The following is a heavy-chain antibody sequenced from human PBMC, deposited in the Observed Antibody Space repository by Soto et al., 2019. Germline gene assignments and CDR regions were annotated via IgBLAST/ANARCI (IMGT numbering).Heavy chain of an antibody. CDR1: GYTFTSYG. CDR3: ARDFSGTTFIYYYYYGMDV. V-gene: IGHV1-18*01. CDR2: ISAYNGNT. J-gene: IGHJ6*02. Sequence: QVQLVQSGAEVKKPGASVKVSCKASGYTFTSYGISWVRQAPGQGLEWMGWISAYNGNTNYAQKLQGRVTMTTDTSTSTAYMELRSVRSDDTAVYYCARDFSGTTFIYYYYYGMDVWGQGTTVTVSS. D-gene: IGHD1-26*01.